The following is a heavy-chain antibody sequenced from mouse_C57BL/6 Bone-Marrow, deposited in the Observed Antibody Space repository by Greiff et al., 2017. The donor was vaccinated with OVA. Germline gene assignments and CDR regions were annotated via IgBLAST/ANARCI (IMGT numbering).Heavy chain of an antibody. CDR1: GFSLTSYG. CDR3: AGGYFDV. CDR2: IWRGGST. J-gene: IGHJ1*03. Sequence: QVQLQQSGPGLVQPSQSLSITCTVSGFSLTSYGVHWVRQSPGKGLEWLGVIWRGGSTDYNAAFMSRLGITKDNSKSQVFFKMNRLQADDTAIYYCAGGYFDVWGTGTTVTVSS. V-gene: IGHV2-5*01.